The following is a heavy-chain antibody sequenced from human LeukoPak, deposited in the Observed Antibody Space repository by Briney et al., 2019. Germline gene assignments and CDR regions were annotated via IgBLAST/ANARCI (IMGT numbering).Heavy chain of an antibody. D-gene: IGHD5-12*01. Sequence: SETLSLTCTVSGGSISSSSYYWGWIRQPPGKGLEWIGSIYYSGSTYYNPSLKSRVTISVDTSKNQFSQKLSSVTAADTAVYYCARQYIVATIIDYWGQGTLVSVSS. CDR2: IYYSGST. J-gene: IGHJ4*02. CDR3: ARQYIVATIIDY. CDR1: GGSISSSSYY. V-gene: IGHV4-39*01.